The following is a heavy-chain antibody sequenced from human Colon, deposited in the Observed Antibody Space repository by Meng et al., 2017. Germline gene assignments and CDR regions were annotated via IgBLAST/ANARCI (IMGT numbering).Heavy chain of an antibody. CDR2: TSHDETDK. V-gene: IGHV3-30*01. J-gene: IGHJ4*02. Sequence: GESLKISCAASGFTFSDSAMHWVRQPPGKGLEWVALTSHDETDKFYADSVKGRFTISRDNSNNTLYLQMDSLRPEDTAVYFCARGLNIHRFYDDWGRGTLVTVSS. CDR3: ARGLNIHRFYDD. CDR1: GFTFSDSA. D-gene: IGHD2/OR15-2a*01.